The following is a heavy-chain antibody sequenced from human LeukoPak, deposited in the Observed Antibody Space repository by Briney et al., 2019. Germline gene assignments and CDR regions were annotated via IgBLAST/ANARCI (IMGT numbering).Heavy chain of an antibody. D-gene: IGHD2-21*02. V-gene: IGHV3-23*01. CDR1: RFTCSRYV. CDR2: ISGSGGST. CDR3: AKDPGGGGDYYYFDY. J-gene: IGHJ4*02. Sequence: ERRVLRRLSSRASRFTCSRYVMSSVRHAPGKRMEWVSAISGSGGSTYYADSVKGRFTISRDNSKNTLYLQMNSLRAEDTAVYYCAKDPGGGGDYYYFDYWGQGTLVTFSS.